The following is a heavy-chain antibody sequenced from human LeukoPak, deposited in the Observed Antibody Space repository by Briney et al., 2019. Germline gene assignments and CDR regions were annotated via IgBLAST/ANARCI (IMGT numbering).Heavy chain of an antibody. CDR3: ARDIGVGSSGYYGYFDY. CDR1: GFTLSDYG. D-gene: IGHD3-22*01. J-gene: IGHJ4*02. V-gene: IGHV3-30*19. CDR2: ISYDGSNK. Sequence: GRSLRLSCAASGFTLSDYGIHWVRQAPGKGLEWVALISYDGSNKYFADSVRGRFTISRDNSKNTLYLQMNSLRAEDTAVYYCARDIGVGSSGYYGYFDYWGQGTLVTVSS.